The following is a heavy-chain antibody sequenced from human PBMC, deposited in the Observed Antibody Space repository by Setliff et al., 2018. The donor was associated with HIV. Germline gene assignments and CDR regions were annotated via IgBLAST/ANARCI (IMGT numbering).Heavy chain of an antibody. CDR1: GFGFNRFA. D-gene: IGHD3-3*01. CDR3: AKASYYNLWSYGLDV. Sequence: AASGFGFNRFAMTWVRQAPGRGLEWVSGISGSDGNTYYADSVKGRFTISRDYSENTLFLEMNNLRAEDTAMYYCAKASYYNLWSYGLDVWGQGTTVTVSS. V-gene: IGHV3-23*01. J-gene: IGHJ6*02. CDR2: ISGSDGNT.